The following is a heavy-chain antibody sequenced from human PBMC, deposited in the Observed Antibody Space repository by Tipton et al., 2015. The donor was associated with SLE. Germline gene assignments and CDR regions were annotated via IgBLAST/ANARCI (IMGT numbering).Heavy chain of an antibody. CDR1: GGSINSFY. V-gene: IGHV4-4*07. CDR3: ARHRNPYDTSGYCDVVSK. CDR2: FHSSGIL. Sequence: TLSLTCTVSGGSINSFYWTWVRQPAGKGLEWIGHFHSSGILNYNPSLKSPVTMSVDASNNHFSLKLSSVTAADTAVYYCARHRNPYDTSGYCDVVSKWGQGTLVTVAS. J-gene: IGHJ4*02. D-gene: IGHD3-22*01.